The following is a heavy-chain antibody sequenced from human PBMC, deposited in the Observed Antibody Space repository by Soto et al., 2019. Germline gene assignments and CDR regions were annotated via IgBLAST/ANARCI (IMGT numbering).Heavy chain of an antibody. D-gene: IGHD3-22*01. CDR2: IFPSDSDT. Sequence: LKISCRTSGYKFTSSWIAWVRQMPGKGLEWMGIIFPSDSDTRYSPSFQGQVTISADRSTSTVFLQWASLKASDTAVYFCARKDKSGYFNWFDPWGQGTLVTVSS. V-gene: IGHV5-51*01. CDR1: GYKFTSSW. J-gene: IGHJ5*02. CDR3: ARKDKSGYFNWFDP.